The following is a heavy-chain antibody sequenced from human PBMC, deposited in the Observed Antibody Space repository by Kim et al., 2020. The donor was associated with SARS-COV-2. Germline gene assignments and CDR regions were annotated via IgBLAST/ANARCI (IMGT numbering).Heavy chain of an antibody. Sequence: SETLSLTCDVYGGNLSGYYWSWKSQPLGKGLAWIGAINHSSITNYNPSLQSRVHISVDTSQNQFSLKLSSVTAADTAVYYCARLKSHTRMIVVVVAADTYFDYWGQGTLVTVSS. CDR3: ARLKSHTRMIVVVVAADTYFDY. V-gene: IGHV4-34*01. J-gene: IGHJ4*02. CDR1: GGNLSGYY. CDR2: INHSSIT. D-gene: IGHD2-15*01.